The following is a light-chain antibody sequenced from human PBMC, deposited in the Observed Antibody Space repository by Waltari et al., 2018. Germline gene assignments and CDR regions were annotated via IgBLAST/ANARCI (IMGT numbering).Light chain of an antibody. CDR3: SSRDSGAHRHV. CDR2: GQN. J-gene: IGLJ1*01. Sequence: SSELTQDPAVSVALGQTVRITCQGDSLRSYYATWYQQKAGQAPILVIYGQNTRPSGIPDRFSGSYSGRTASLTTTGAQAEDEADYYCSSRDSGAHRHVFGTGTKVTVL. V-gene: IGLV3-19*01. CDR1: SLRSYY.